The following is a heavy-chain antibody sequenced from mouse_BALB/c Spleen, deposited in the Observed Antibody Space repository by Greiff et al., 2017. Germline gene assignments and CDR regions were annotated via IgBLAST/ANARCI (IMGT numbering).Heavy chain of an antibody. CDR2: ISSGGSYT. V-gene: IGHV5-9-4*01. Sequence: EVKLVESGGGLVKPGGSLKLSCAASGFTFSSYAMSWVRQSPEKRLEWVAEISSGGSYTYYPDTVTGRFTISRDNAKNTLYLEMSSLRSEDTAMYYCARGGAYYGKGDYYAMDYWGQGTSVTVSS. D-gene: IGHD2-10*01. CDR1: GFTFSSYA. J-gene: IGHJ4*01. CDR3: ARGGAYYGKGDYYAMDY.